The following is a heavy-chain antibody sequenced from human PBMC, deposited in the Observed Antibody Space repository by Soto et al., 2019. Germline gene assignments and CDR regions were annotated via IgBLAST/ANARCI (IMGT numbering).Heavy chain of an antibody. CDR2: IIPIFGTA. CDR1: GGTFSSYA. Sequence: ASVKVSCKASGGTFSSYAISWVRQAPGQGLEWMGGIIPIFGTANYAQKFQGRVTITADESTSTAYMELSSPRSEDTAVYYCERDSNVFGGVYPDYWGQGTLVPVPS. V-gene: IGHV1-69*13. J-gene: IGHJ4*02. CDR3: ERDSNVFGGVYPDY. D-gene: IGHD3-16*01.